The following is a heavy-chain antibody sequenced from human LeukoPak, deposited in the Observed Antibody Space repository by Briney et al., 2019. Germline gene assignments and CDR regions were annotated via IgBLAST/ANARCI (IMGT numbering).Heavy chain of an antibody. CDR2: ISYDGSNK. D-gene: IGHD6-13*01. V-gene: IGHV3-30*03. Sequence: GGSLRLSCAASGFTFSSYGMHWVRQAPGKGLEWVAVISYDGSNKYYADSVKGRFTISRDNSKNTLYLQMNSLRAEDTAVYYCARGGIAAAQGGYYYYYYMDVWGKGTTVTVSS. CDR1: GFTFSSYG. J-gene: IGHJ6*03. CDR3: ARGGIAAAQGGYYYYYYMDV.